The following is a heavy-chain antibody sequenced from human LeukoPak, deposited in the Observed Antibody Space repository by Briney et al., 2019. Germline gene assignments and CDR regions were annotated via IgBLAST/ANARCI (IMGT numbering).Heavy chain of an antibody. CDR1: GFTISNNG. Sequence: GGSLRLSCAVSGFTISNNGMHWVRQAPGKGLEWVGVVTYGEGDKFYADSVKGRFTISRDNSKNTLYLQMNSLRVEDTALYYCAREESSGDYRTADYWGQGTLVTVSS. D-gene: IGHD6-19*01. J-gene: IGHJ4*02. V-gene: IGHV3-30*03. CDR3: AREESSGDYRTADY. CDR2: VTYGEGDK.